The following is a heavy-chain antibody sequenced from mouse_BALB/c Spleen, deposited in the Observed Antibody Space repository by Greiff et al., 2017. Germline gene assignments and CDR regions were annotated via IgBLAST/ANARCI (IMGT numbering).Heavy chain of an antibody. Sequence: VQLQQSGAELVRPGALVKLSCKASGFNIKDYYMHWVKQRPEQGLEWIGWIDPENGNTKYDPKFQGKASITADTSSNTSYLQLSSLTSEDTAVYYGAGYPYFDVWGAGTTVTVSS. D-gene: IGHD2-2*01. CDR2: IDPENGNT. V-gene: IGHV14-1*02. CDR1: GFNIKDYY. CDR3: AGYPYFDV. J-gene: IGHJ1*01.